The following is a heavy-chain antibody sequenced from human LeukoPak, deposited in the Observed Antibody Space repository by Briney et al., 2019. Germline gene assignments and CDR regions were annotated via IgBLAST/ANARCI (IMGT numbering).Heavy chain of an antibody. D-gene: IGHD6-19*01. V-gene: IGHV1-2*04. J-gene: IGHJ4*02. CDR2: ISPNSGGT. Sequence: ASVKVSCKASGYTFTGYYMHWVRQAPGQGLEWMGWISPNSGGTNYAQKFQGWVTMTRDTSISTAYMELSRLRSDDTAVYYCARDSGLYSSGWYDYWGQGTLVTVSS. CDR1: GYTFTGYY. CDR3: ARDSGLYSSGWYDY.